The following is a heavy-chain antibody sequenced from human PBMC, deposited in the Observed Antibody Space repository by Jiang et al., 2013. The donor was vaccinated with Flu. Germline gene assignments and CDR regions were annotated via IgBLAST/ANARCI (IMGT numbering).Heavy chain of an antibody. CDR3: TRDGLISVIRTDF. V-gene: IGHV1-18*01. D-gene: IGHD3-10*01. Sequence: GAEVKKPGASANVSCKTSGYTFTTYGLSWVRQAPGQGPEWMGWISPYKGKTKYAEKFQGRITLTADSSTSTVYMELRSLTSDDTAIYFCTRDGLISVIRTDFWGQGTPVAVSS. CDR2: ISPYKGKT. CDR1: GYTFTTYG. J-gene: IGHJ4*01.